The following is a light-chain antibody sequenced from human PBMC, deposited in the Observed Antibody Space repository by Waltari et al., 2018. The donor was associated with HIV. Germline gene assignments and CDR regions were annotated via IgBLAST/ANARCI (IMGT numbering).Light chain of an antibody. CDR1: QSLLHSNGFHY. CDR2: LRS. J-gene: IGKJ2*01. Sequence: DIVMTQSPLSLPVTPGEPASISCRSSQSLLHSNGFHYVDWYLQKPGQSPQLLIYLRSDRASGVPDRFSGSGSGTDFTLTISRVEAEDLGVYFCMQALETPYTFGQGTKLEIK. CDR3: MQALETPYT. V-gene: IGKV2-28*01.